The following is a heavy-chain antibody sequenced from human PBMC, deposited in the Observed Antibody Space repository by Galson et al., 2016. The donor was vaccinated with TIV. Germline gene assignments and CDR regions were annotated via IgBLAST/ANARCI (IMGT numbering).Heavy chain of an antibody. D-gene: IGHD3-22*01. Sequence: SVKVSCKVSGDGLSELVMHWVRQAPGKGLEWMGGFDPEVGKTIYAQKLEGRVTMTADTSTDTAYMELGSLRFEDTAIYYCATVAWFPGLSLDNWGQGTQVTVSS. CDR3: ATVAWFPGLSLDN. CDR2: FDPEVGKT. J-gene: IGHJ4*02. CDR1: GDGLSELV. V-gene: IGHV1-24*01.